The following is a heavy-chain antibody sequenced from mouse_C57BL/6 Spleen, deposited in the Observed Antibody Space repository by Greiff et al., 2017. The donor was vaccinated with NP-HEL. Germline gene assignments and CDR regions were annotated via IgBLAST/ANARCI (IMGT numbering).Heavy chain of an antibody. V-gene: IGHV1-81*01. CDR2: IYPRSGTT. Sequence: VQLQESGAELARPGASVKLSCKASGYTFTSYGISWVKQRTGQGLEWIGKIYPRSGTTYYTEKFKGKTTLTADKSSSTAYMELRSLTSEDAAVYLCARDARDYFDYWGQGTTLTVSS. CDR1: GYTFTSYG. J-gene: IGHJ2*01. CDR3: ARDARDYFDY.